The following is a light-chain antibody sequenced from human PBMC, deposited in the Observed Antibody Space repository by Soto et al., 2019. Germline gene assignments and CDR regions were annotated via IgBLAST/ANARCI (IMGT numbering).Light chain of an antibody. V-gene: IGLV2-14*03. CDR3: NSYTSSSTHV. J-gene: IGLJ1*01. CDR1: SKDVGNYNY. Sequence: QSALNQPASGSRSAGETSAISCTETSKDVGNYNYVSWYQQHPGKAPKLMIYDVSNRPSGVSNRFSGSKSGKTASLTISGLQPEDEADYYCNSYTSSSTHVFGTVTKVTVL. CDR2: DVS.